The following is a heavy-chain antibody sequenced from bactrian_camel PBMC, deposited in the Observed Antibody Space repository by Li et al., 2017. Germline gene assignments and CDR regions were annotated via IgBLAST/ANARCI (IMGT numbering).Heavy chain of an antibody. D-gene: IGHD2*01. CDR1: GYIYDDHC. V-gene: IGHV3S53*01. CDR2: IDMHGGT. Sequence: HVQLEEFGGGSVQAGGSLRLGCVASGYIYDDHCMGWFRGKDRDLVAVIDMHGGTWYPDATKGRFTISRDNAKNTVYLQMNSLKSEDTATYYCAAGRVALSLGGYCTTESDDYSYWGQGTQVTVS. CDR3: AAGRVALSLGGYCTTESDDYSY. J-gene: IGHJ6*01.